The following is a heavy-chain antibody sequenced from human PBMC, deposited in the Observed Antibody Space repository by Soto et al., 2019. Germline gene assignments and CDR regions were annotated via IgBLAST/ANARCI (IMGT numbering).Heavy chain of an antibody. D-gene: IGHD3-10*01. J-gene: IGHJ3*01. V-gene: IGHV1-69*06. CDR2: TVPVFDTS. CDR1: GGTFSGYG. Sequence: QVQLVQSGAVVKKPGSSVEVSCQASGGTFSGYGISWVRQDPGQGLEWMGGTVPVFDTSKYAPRFQGRVTITTDKSTSTAYMELSSVTSDDTAIYFCARGVSNSGAYYTGPSAYDLWGQGTLVIVSS. CDR3: ARGVSNSGAYYTGPSAYDL.